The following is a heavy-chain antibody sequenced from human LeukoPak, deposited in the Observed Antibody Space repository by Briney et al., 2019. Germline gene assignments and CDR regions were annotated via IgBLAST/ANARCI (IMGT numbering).Heavy chain of an antibody. CDR2: IIPIFGTA. CDR1: GGTFSSYA. J-gene: IGHJ4*02. CDR3: ATDGVAVAGL. Sequence: SVKVSCKASGGTFSSYAISWVRQAPGQGLESMGGIIPIFGTANYAQKFQGRVTMTEDTSTDTAYMELSSLRSEDTAVYYCATDGVAVAGLWGQGTLVTVSS. V-gene: IGHV1-69*06. D-gene: IGHD6-19*01.